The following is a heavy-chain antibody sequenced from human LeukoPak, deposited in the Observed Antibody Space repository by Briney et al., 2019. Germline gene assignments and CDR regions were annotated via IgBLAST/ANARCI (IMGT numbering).Heavy chain of an antibody. CDR2: IYYSGST. Sequence: PSETLSLTCTVSGGSISSGGYYWSWIRQHPGKGLEWIGYIYYSGSTYYNPSLKSRVTISVDTSKNQLSLKLSSVTAADTAVYYCARGATVTTYYYYGMDVWGQGTTVTVSS. D-gene: IGHD4-17*01. CDR3: ARGATVTTYYYYGMDV. V-gene: IGHV4-31*03. CDR1: GGSISSGGYY. J-gene: IGHJ6*02.